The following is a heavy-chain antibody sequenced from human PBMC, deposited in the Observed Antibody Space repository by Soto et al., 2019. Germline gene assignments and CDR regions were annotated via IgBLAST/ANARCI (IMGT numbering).Heavy chain of an antibody. CDR3: AKDVYDFWSGYYPRGHFDS. J-gene: IGHJ4*02. Sequence: HPGGSLRLSCAASGFTFDDYAMHWVRQTPGKGLEWVSGISWNSGNIGYADSVKGRFTISRDNAKNSLYLQMTSLRAEDTALYYCAKDVYDFWSGYYPRGHFDSWGQGTLVTVSS. CDR2: ISWNSGNI. D-gene: IGHD3-3*01. CDR1: GFTFDDYA. V-gene: IGHV3-9*01.